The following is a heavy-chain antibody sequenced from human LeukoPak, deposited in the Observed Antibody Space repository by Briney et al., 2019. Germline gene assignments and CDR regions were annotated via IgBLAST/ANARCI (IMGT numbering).Heavy chain of an antibody. CDR1: GFTFSSYG. J-gene: IGHJ4*02. CDR2: ISGSGGST. V-gene: IGHV3-23*01. D-gene: IGHD6-19*01. Sequence: PGGSLRLSCAASGFTFSSYGMSWVRQAPGKGLEWVSAISGSGGSTYYADSVKGRFTISRDNSKNTLYLQMNSLRAEDTAVYYCAKDRGSGWYRAVLGYWGQGTLVTVSS. CDR3: AKDRGSGWYRAVLGY.